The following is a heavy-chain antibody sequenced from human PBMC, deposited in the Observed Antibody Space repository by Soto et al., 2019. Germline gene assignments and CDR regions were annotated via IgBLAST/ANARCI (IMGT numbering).Heavy chain of an antibody. CDR1: GYSFTTYW. Sequence: GESLKISCKGSGYSFTTYWIGWVRQMPGKGLEWMGIIYPGDSDTRYSPSFQGQVTISADKSIRTAYLQWSSLKASDTAMYYCARHYRVVVAADFYYCGQGTLVTVSS. V-gene: IGHV5-51*01. CDR2: IYPGDSDT. J-gene: IGHJ4*02. D-gene: IGHD2-15*01. CDR3: ARHYRVVVAADFYY.